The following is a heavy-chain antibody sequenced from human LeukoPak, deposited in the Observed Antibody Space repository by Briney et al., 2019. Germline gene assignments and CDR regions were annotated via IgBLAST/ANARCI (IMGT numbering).Heavy chain of an antibody. V-gene: IGHV3-7*03. CDR1: GFTFSLHW. D-gene: IGHD6-19*01. CDR3: AREGGSGWNLDY. Sequence: GGSLRLSCAASGFTFSLHWMTWVRQAPGKGLERVANIKQDETEKYYVGSVKGRFTISRDNAKNSLYLQMNSLRADDTAVYYCAREGGSGWNLDYWGRGTLVTVSS. CDR2: IKQDETEK. J-gene: IGHJ4*02.